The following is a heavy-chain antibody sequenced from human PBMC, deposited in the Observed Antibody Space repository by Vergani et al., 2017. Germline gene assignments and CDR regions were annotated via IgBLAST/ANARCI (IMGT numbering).Heavy chain of an antibody. CDR2: ISSSSSYI. J-gene: IGHJ4*02. CDR1: GFTFSNSA. V-gene: IGHV3-23*01. CDR3: ASLSYDTTPYLQGGYDC. D-gene: IGHD3-22*01. Sequence: EVHLLESGGGQVEAGGSLRLSCVASGFTFSNSAMSWVRQTPGNGLEWVSSISSSSSYIYYADSVKGRFTISRDNSKNMLYLQMNSLRAEDTAVYYCASLSYDTTPYLQGGYDCWGQGTLVSVSS.